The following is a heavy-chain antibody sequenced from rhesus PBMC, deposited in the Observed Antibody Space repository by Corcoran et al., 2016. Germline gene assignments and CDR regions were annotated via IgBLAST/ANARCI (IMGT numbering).Heavy chain of an antibody. CDR2: ISTHKGNK. V-gene: IGHV1-1*01. CDR3: TRATGYSSSFLFDY. Sequence: QVQLVQSGAEIKQPGASVKLSCKASGYPFTTYYIHWVRQAPGQGLEGRGLISTHKGNKACAQNCQGRVTIPTETSTSTGYMELSSLRSEDTAVYYCTRATGYSSSFLFDYWGQGVLVTVSS. D-gene: IGHD6-19*01. J-gene: IGHJ4*01. CDR1: GYPFTTYY.